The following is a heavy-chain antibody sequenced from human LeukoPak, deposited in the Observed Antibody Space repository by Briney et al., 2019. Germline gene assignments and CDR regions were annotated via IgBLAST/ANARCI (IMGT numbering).Heavy chain of an antibody. CDR2: INPSGGST. Sequence: ASVKVSCKASGYTFTSYDINWVRQAPGQGLEWMGIINPSGGSTSYAQKFQGRVTMTRDMSTSTVYMELSSLRSEDTAVYYCAREVGDSSSWFSRVDYYYMDVWGKGTTVTVSS. CDR3: AREVGDSSSWFSRVDYYYMDV. J-gene: IGHJ6*03. V-gene: IGHV1-46*01. CDR1: GYTFTSYD. D-gene: IGHD6-13*01.